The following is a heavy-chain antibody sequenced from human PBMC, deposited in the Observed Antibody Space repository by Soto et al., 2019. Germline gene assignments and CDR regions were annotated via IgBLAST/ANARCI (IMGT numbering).Heavy chain of an antibody. CDR3: ARHPPGYYYDSSGYPRLGGMDV. J-gene: IGHJ6*02. Sequence: SETLSLTCTVSGGSISSYYWSWIRQPPGKGLEWIGYIFYSGSTNYNPSLKSRVTISVDTSKNQFSLKLSSVTAADTAVYYCARHPPGYYYDSSGYPRLGGMDVWGQGTTVTAP. CDR2: IFYSGST. V-gene: IGHV4-59*08. D-gene: IGHD3-22*01. CDR1: GGSISSYY.